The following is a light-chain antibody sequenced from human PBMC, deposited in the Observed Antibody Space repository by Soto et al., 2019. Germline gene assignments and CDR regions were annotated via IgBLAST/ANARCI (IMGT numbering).Light chain of an antibody. CDR1: QSVSSSY. CDR2: GAS. CDR3: QQYGSSPFT. V-gene: IGKV3-20*01. Sequence: EIVLTQSPGTLSLSPGDRATLSCRASQSVSSSYLAWYQQKPGQARRLLIYGASSMATGIPDRFSGSGSGTDFTLTISRLEPEDFAVYYCQQYGSSPFTFGQGTKLEIK. J-gene: IGKJ2*01.